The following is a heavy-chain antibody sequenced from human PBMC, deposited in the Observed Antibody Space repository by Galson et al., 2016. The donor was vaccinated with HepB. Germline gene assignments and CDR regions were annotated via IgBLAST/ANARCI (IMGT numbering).Heavy chain of an antibody. CDR2: ISSGAI. Sequence: SLRLSCAASGFTFSNYGMHWVRQAPGKGLEWVSYISSGAIYYSDSVKGRFTISRDNAKNSLYLQMNSLRAEDTALYFCAKCRSSDSTSCPNYWGQGTLVTVSS. V-gene: IGHV3-48*04. CDR3: AKCRSSDSTSCPNY. CDR1: GFTFSNYG. J-gene: IGHJ4*02. D-gene: IGHD2-2*01.